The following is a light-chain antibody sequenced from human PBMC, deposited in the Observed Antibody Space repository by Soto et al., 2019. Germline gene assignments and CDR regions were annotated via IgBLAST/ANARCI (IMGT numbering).Light chain of an antibody. V-gene: IGLV2-8*01. CDR3: SSYAGSNNLPYV. Sequence: QSALTQPPSASGSPRQSVTISCTGTSSDVGGYNYVSWYQQHPGKAPKLMIYEVSKRPSGVPDRFSGSKSGNTASLTVSGLQAEDEADYYCSSYAGSNNLPYVFGTGTKVTVL. CDR1: SSDVGGYNY. CDR2: EVS. J-gene: IGLJ1*01.